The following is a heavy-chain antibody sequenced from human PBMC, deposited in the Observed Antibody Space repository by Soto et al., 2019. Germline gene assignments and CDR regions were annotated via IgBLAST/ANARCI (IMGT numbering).Heavy chain of an antibody. Sequence: SETLSLTCAVYGGSFSGYYWSWIRQPPGKGLEWIGEINHSGSTNYNPSLKSRVTISVDTSKNQFSLKLSSVTAADTAVYYCARGKIWPLAPFDYWGQGTLVTVSS. J-gene: IGHJ4*02. D-gene: IGHD3-16*01. CDR1: GGSFSGYY. V-gene: IGHV4-34*01. CDR2: INHSGST. CDR3: ARGKIWPLAPFDY.